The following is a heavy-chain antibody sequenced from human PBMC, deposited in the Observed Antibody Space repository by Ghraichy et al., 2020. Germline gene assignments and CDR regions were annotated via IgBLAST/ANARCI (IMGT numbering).Heavy chain of an antibody. Sequence: SETLSLTCAVYGWSFSDYYLSWIRQPPGKGLEWVWEINHSGSNNYSPSLKSRGTIAVDTSKNQFSLKLSSVTAADTAVYYCARGVYAADYWGQGTLVTVSS. CDR2: INHSGSN. CDR1: GWSFSDYY. V-gene: IGHV4-34*01. J-gene: IGHJ4*02. CDR3: ARGVYAADY. D-gene: IGHD5/OR15-5a*01.